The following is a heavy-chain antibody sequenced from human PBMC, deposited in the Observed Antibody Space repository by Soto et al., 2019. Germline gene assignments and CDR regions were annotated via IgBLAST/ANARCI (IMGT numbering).Heavy chain of an antibody. CDR3: ARESGGNSENYYGLDV. Sequence: QVQLQESGPGLVKPSQTLSLSCNVYGVFVSSGDYYWRWIRQHAGGGLEWIGYIDRSGSSYYKPSQRGRVIMSVDISTNQSCLRLVSVTAADTAMDYCARESGGNSENYYGLDVWGHGTTVNVYS. CDR2: IDRSGSS. J-gene: IGHJ6*02. CDR1: GVFVSSGDYY. D-gene: IGHD1-1*01. V-gene: IGHV4-31*03.